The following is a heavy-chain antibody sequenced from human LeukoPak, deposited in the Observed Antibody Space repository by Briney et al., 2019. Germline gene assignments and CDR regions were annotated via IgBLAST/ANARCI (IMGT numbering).Heavy chain of an antibody. V-gene: IGHV1-69*05. Sequence: ASVKVSCKASGGTFSSYAISWVRQAPGQGLEWMGGIIPIFGTANYAQKFQGRVTITTDESTSTACMELSSLRSEDTAVYYCARTPSGYYYMDVWGKGTTVTVSS. CDR3: ARTPSGYYYMDV. CDR1: GGTFSSYA. CDR2: IIPIFGTA. J-gene: IGHJ6*03. D-gene: IGHD6-25*01.